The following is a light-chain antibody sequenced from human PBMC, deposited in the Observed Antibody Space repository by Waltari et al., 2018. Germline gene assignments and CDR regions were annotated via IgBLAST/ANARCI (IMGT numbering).Light chain of an antibody. CDR1: QSLVFVYGNTY. J-gene: IGKJ1*01. CDR2: NVS. V-gene: IGKV2-30*01. CDR3: VQGTGWPWT. Sequence: VLVQSPLSLPVSLGQPASISCRSNQSLVFVYGNTYLNWLHQRPGQSPRRLIYNVSNRESGVPDRFTGSGSGTGFTLKISRVAAEDVGVYYCVQGTGWPWTFGQGTKVEIK.